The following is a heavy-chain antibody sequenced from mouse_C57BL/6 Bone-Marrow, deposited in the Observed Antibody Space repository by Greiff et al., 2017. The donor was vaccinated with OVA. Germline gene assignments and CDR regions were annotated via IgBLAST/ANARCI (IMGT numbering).Heavy chain of an antibody. V-gene: IGHV5-6*01. Sequence: EVKLVESGGDLVKPGGSLKLSCAASGFTFSSYGMSWVRQTPDKRLEWVATISSGGSYTYYPDSVKGRFTITRDNAKNTLYLQMSSLKSEDTAMYYCGRASGTSGFAYWGQGTLVTVSA. J-gene: IGHJ3*01. CDR1: GFTFSSYG. D-gene: IGHD4-1*01. CDR3: GRASGTSGFAY. CDR2: ISSGGSYT.